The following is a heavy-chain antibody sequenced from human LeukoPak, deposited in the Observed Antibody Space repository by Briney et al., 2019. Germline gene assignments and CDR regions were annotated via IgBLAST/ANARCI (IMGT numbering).Heavy chain of an antibody. CDR3: AREMDVVVVAATPTFDY. J-gene: IGHJ4*02. CDR1: GFTFSSYG. D-gene: IGHD2-15*01. Sequence: GGSLRLSCAASGFTFSSYGMHWVRQAPGKGLEWVAFIRYDGSNKYYADSVKGRFTISRDNSKNTLYLQMNSLRAEDTAVYYCAREMDVVVVAATPTFDYWGQGTLVTVSS. V-gene: IGHV3-30*02. CDR2: IRYDGSNK.